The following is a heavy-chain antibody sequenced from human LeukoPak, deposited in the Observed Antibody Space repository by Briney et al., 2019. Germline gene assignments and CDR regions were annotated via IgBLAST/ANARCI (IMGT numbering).Heavy chain of an antibody. Sequence: GGSLRLSCATSGFSFSAYGMHWVRQAPGKGLEWVAYIWYDASNKDYASSVKGRFTISRDNSKNTVYLQMNSLRAEDTAVYYCAKGVSGYGSGRPFDYWGQGTLVTVSS. J-gene: IGHJ4*02. D-gene: IGHD3-10*01. CDR2: IWYDASNK. CDR1: GFSFSAYG. V-gene: IGHV3-30*02. CDR3: AKGVSGYGSGRPFDY.